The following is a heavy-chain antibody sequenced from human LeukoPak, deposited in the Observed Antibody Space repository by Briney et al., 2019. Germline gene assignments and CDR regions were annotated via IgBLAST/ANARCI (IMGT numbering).Heavy chain of an antibody. Sequence: PGGSLRLSCAASGFTFSSYVMHWVRQAPGQGLEWVAVISYDGSNKFYADSVKGRFTISRDNSKNTLYLQMNILRPEDTAVYYCARDYGDYGASLDYWGQGTLVTVSS. J-gene: IGHJ4*02. CDR3: ARDYGDYGASLDY. CDR2: ISYDGSNK. D-gene: IGHD4-17*01. V-gene: IGHV3-30-3*01. CDR1: GFTFSSYV.